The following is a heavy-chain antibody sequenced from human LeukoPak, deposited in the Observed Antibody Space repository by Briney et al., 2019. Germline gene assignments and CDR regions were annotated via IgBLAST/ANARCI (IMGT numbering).Heavy chain of an antibody. V-gene: IGHV3-23*01. CDR3: AKDRTVGASYWYFDL. D-gene: IGHD1-26*01. Sequence: GGSLRLSCAASGFTFSSYTMSWVRQAPGKGLEWVSTITTSDGNTYYADSVKGRFTVSRDNSKNTLYLQMNTLRAEDTAIYYCAKDRTVGASYWYFDLWGRGTLVTVSS. CDR1: GFTFSSYT. J-gene: IGHJ2*01. CDR2: ITTSDGNT.